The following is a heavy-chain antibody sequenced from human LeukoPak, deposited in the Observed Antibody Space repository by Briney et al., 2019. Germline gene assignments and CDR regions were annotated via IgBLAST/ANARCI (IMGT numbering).Heavy chain of an antibody. CDR2: IIPIFGTA. CDR1: GGTFSSYA. Sequence: SVKASCKASGGTFSSYAISWVRQAPGQGLEWMGRIIPIFGTANYAQKFQGRVTITTDESTSTAYMELSSLRSEDTAVYYCAREFVPEVDTAMVFDYWGQGTLVTVSS. D-gene: IGHD5-18*01. CDR3: AREFVPEVDTAMVFDY. V-gene: IGHV1-69*05. J-gene: IGHJ4*02.